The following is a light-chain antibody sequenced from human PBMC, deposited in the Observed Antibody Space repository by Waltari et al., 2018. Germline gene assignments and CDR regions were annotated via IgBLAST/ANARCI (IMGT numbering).Light chain of an antibody. CDR3: QHSYSIPFI. J-gene: IGKJ2*01. Sequence: DIQMTQSPSSLSASVGDRVTITCRASQSIGSYLNRYQRKPGKAPNLPIYVATTLESGVPSRFTGSGSGTEFTLTINSLQPEDVATYYCQHSYSIPFIFGQGTKLEIK. V-gene: IGKV1-39*01. CDR2: VAT. CDR1: QSIGSY.